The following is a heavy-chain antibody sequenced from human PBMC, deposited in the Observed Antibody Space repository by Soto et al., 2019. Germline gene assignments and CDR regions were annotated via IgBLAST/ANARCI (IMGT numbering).Heavy chain of an antibody. CDR2: INHSGST. Sequence: QVQLQQWGAGLLKPSETLSLTCAVYGESFPDYYWSWIRQPPGKGLEWIGEINHSGSTNYNPSLKGRVTISVDTSKNQFSLKLTSVTAADTAVYYCARGGGGYDYVWGSYRPFDFWGQGTLVTVSS. CDR3: ARGGGGYDYVWGSYRPFDF. CDR1: GESFPDYY. D-gene: IGHD3-16*02. V-gene: IGHV4-34*01. J-gene: IGHJ4*02.